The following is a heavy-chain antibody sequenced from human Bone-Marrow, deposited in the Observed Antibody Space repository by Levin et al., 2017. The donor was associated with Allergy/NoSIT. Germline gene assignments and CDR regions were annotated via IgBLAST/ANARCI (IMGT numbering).Heavy chain of an antibody. CDR2: TYFRSKWYN. Sequence: SETLSLTCAISGDGVSSNSAAWNWIRQSPSRGLEWLGRTYFRSKWYNDYAVSVKSRITINPDTSKNQFSLHLNSVTPEDTGVYSCARDRVPAWAGSMVPEHYYFYGMDVWGQGTTVTVSS. D-gene: IGHD1-14*01. CDR3: ARDRVPAWAGSMVPEHYYFYGMDV. V-gene: IGHV6-1*01. J-gene: IGHJ6*02. CDR1: GDGVSSNSAA.